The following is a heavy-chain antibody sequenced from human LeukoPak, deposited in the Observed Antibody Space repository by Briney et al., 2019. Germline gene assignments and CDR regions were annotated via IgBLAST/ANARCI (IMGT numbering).Heavy chain of an antibody. Sequence: PGGSLRLSCAASGFTFSSYAMHWVRQAPGKGLEWVAVISYDGSNKYYADSVKGRFTISRDNSKNTLYLQMNSLRAEDTAVYYCARDSLRRWYHAFDIWGQGTMVTVSS. CDR2: ISYDGSNK. J-gene: IGHJ3*02. CDR3: ARDSLRRWYHAFDI. CDR1: GFTFSSYA. V-gene: IGHV3-30*14. D-gene: IGHD4-23*01.